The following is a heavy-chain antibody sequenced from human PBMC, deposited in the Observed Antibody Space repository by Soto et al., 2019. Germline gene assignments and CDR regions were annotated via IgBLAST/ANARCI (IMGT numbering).Heavy chain of an antibody. CDR1: GYDFNTNW. V-gene: IGHV5-51*01. Sequence: GESLKISCRGSGYDFNTNWFGWVRQLPGRGLEWVGIMYPGDSDTRLHPSLQGHVTLSADVTVSTAFLQWRTLKTSDSGMYFCARLPRHCNKTSCYYADHWVQGTSVTVSS. CDR2: MYPGDSDT. J-gene: IGHJ4*02. CDR3: ARLPRHCNKTSCYYADH. D-gene: IGHD3-22*01.